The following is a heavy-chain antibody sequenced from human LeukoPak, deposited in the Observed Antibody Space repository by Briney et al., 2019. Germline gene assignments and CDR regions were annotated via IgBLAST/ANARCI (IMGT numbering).Heavy chain of an antibody. CDR1: GYTFTSYY. Sequence: GASVKVSCKASGYTFTSYYMHWVRQAPGQGLEWMGIINPSGGSTSYAQKFQGRVTMTRDTSTSTVYIELSSLRSEDTAVYYCARDGTDYYGSGSYRPHFDYWGQGTLVTVSS. V-gene: IGHV1-46*01. CDR3: ARDGTDYYGSGSYRPHFDY. J-gene: IGHJ4*02. D-gene: IGHD3-10*01. CDR2: INPSGGST.